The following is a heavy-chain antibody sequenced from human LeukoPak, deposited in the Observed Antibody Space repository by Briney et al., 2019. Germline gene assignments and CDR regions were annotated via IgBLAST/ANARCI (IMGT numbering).Heavy chain of an antibody. CDR2: IKHDGSEK. V-gene: IGHV3-7*05. D-gene: IGHD3-22*01. J-gene: IGHJ4*02. Sequence: GGSLMHSCAASGFTFSRYWMNWVRQAPGKGLEWVANIKHDGSEKYYVDSVKGRFTISRDNVKNSLSLQMHSLRAEDTAVYFCARDLDYDSSGLDYWGQGILVTVSS. CDR1: GFTFSRYW. CDR3: ARDLDYDSSGLDY.